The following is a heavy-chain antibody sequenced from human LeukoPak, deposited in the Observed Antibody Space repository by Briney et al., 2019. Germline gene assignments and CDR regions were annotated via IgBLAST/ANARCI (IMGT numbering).Heavy chain of an antibody. CDR2: ISHNGKN. D-gene: IGHD2-8*01. J-gene: IGHJ2*01. CDR3: ARLAKCTSTCRGKYWYFDV. V-gene: IGHV4-34*01. CDR1: GGSFSGYI. Sequence: PSETLSLTCAVYGGSFSGYIWGWIRQAPGKGLEWIGEISHNGKNTHSPSPKSRVTTSLDTAKTQFSLQLNSVTAADTAVYYCARLAKCTSTCRGKYWYFDVWGRGTLVTVSS.